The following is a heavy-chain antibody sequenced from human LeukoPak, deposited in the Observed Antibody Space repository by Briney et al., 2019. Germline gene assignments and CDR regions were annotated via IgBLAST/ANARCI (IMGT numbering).Heavy chain of an antibody. D-gene: IGHD3-9*01. CDR3: ARVRYYDILTGYYNTGYGMDV. V-gene: IGHV1-8*01. CDR2: MNPNSGNT. J-gene: IGHJ6*02. Sequence: ASVKVSCKASVYTFTSYDINWVRQATGQGLEWMGWMNPNSGNTGYAQKFQGRVTMTRNTSISTAYMELSSLRSEDTAVYYCARVRYYDILTGYYNTGYGMDVWGQGTTVTVSS. CDR1: VYTFTSYD.